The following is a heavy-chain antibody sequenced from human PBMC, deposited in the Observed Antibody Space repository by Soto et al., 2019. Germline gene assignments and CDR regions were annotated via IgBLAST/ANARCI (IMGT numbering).Heavy chain of an antibody. CDR3: ARQSPDYLGSVGWFDP. CDR1: GGSISSSSYY. V-gene: IGHV4-39*01. D-gene: IGHD1-26*01. CDR2: IYYSGTT. J-gene: IGHJ5*02. Sequence: SETLSLTCTVSGGSISSSSYYWVWIRQPPGKGLEWIGSIYYSGTTYYNPSLKSRVTIDVDASKNQFSLKLRSVTAADTAVYYCARQSPDYLGSVGWFDPWGQGTLVTVSP.